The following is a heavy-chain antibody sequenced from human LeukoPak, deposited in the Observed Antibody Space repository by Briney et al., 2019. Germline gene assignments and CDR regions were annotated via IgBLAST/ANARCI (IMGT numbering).Heavy chain of an antibody. V-gene: IGHV3-23*01. CDR3: ARADGWLVRGWFDP. CDR2: ISGSGDKT. Sequence: PGGTLRLSCGASGFTFSSNGMSWVRQAPGKGLEWVSAISGSGDKTYYADSVKGRFTISRDNSKNTLYLQMNSLRAEDTAVYYCARADGWLVRGWFDPWGQGTLVTVSS. D-gene: IGHD6-19*01. CDR1: GFTFSSNG. J-gene: IGHJ5*02.